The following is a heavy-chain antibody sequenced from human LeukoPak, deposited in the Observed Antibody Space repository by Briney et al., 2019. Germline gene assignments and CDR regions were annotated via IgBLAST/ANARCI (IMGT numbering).Heavy chain of an antibody. CDR2: ISGSGGST. J-gene: IGHJ4*02. CDR3: ASSSRSVPNDY. Sequence: GGSLRLSCAASGFTFSSYAMSWVRQAPGKGLEWVSAISGSGGSTYYADSAKGRFTISRDNSKNTLYLQMNSLRAEDTAVYYCASSSRSVPNDYWGQGTLVTVSS. V-gene: IGHV3-23*01. D-gene: IGHD2-15*01. CDR1: GFTFSSYA.